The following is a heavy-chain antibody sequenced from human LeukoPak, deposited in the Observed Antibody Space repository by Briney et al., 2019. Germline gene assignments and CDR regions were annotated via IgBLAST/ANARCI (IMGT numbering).Heavy chain of an antibody. CDR1: GGSFSGYY. Sequence: SETLSLTCAVYGGSFSGYYWSWIRQPPGKGLEWIGEINHSGSTNYNPSLKSRVTISVDTSKNQFSLKLSSVTAADTAVYYCARGSAGLHYYDSSGYHWAYWGQGTLVTVSS. J-gene: IGHJ4*02. CDR3: ARGSAGLHYYDSSGYHWAY. D-gene: IGHD3-22*01. V-gene: IGHV4-34*01. CDR2: INHSGST.